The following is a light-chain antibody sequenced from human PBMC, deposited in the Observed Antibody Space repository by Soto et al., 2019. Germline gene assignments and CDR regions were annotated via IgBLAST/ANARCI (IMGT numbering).Light chain of an antibody. Sequence: SYELTQPPSVSVAPGKTARISWGGNNIGSKSVHWYHRKPCQAPVLVIYSDPALPSVIPERFSGSHSGNTATLTINRVETRDESDYDCQVWDSSSAPVVFGGGTKLTVL. J-gene: IGLJ2*01. CDR2: SDP. CDR3: QVWDSSSAPVV. CDR1: NIGSKS. V-gene: IGLV3-21*04.